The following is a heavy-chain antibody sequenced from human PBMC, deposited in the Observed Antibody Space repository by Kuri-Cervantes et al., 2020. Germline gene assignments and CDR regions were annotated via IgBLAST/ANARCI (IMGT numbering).Heavy chain of an antibody. CDR3: ARNRLGHRDDILTHAGY. V-gene: IGHV1-2*04. Sequence: SVTVSHKASGYSLTGYYMHWVRQAPAQGLEWMGWINPNSGDTNYAQKFQGLVTLTRDTSISTAYMELSRLRSDDTAVYYCARNRLGHRDDILTHAGYWGQGTLVTVSS. CDR1: GYSLTGYY. D-gene: IGHD3-9*01. J-gene: IGHJ4*02. CDR2: INPNSGDT.